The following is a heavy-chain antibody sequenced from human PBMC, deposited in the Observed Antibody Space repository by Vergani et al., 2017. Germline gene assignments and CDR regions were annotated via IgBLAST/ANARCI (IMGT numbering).Heavy chain of an antibody. CDR1: GYTFTGYY. CDR2: INPNSGGT. J-gene: IGHJ4*02. D-gene: IGHD1-26*01. V-gene: IGHV1-2*02. CDR3: AGDIVGRQLIYYFDY. Sequence: QVQLVQSGAEVKKPGASVKVSCKASGYTFTGYYMHWVRQAPGQGLEWMGWINPNSGGTNYAQKFQGRVTMTRDTSISTAYMELSRLRSDDTAVYYCAGDIVGRQLIYYFDYWGQGTLVTVSS.